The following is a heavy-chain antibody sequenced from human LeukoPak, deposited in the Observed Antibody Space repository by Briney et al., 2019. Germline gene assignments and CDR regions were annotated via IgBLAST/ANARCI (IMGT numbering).Heavy chain of an antibody. CDR3: ARVQMYQQQLVDGAAD. Sequence: GGSLRLSCAASGFTFSSYAMSWVRQAPGKGLEWVSAISGSGGSTYYADSVKGRFTISRDNAKNSLYLQMNSLRAEDTAVYYCARVQMYQQQLVDGAADWGQGTLVTVSS. CDR2: ISGSGGST. J-gene: IGHJ4*02. D-gene: IGHD6-13*01. CDR1: GFTFSSYA. V-gene: IGHV3-23*01.